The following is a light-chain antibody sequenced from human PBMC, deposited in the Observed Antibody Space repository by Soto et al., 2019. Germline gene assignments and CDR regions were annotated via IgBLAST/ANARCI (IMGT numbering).Light chain of an antibody. CDR3: QQYNSYWT. Sequence: DFQTTQSPSIVSASVSHRVTLKCRASQSISIWLAWYQQKPGKAPKLLIYDASSLETGVPSRFSGSGSGTEFILTISSLQPDDFATYYCQQYNSYWTFGQGTKVDI. CDR1: QSISIW. J-gene: IGKJ1*01. V-gene: IGKV1-5*01. CDR2: DAS.